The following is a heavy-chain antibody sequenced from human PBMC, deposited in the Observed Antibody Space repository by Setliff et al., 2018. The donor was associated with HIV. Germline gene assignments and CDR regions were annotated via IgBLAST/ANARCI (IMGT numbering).Heavy chain of an antibody. D-gene: IGHD4-17*01. V-gene: IGHV4-34*01. J-gene: IGHJ3*02. CDR2: INHRGST. CDR3: ATFFPTTPLGTFDI. CDR1: GGSPSGYY. Sequence: LSLTCAVYGGSPSGYYWSWIRQSPGKGLEWIGEINHRGSTTYNPSLKSRVTISLDTSTDPSRSQLHLKLRSVTAADTAVYYCATFFPTTPLGTFDIWGQGTLVTVSS.